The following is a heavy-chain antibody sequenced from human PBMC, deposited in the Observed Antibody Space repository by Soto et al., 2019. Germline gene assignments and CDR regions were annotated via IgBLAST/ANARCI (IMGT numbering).Heavy chain of an antibody. V-gene: IGHV3-23*01. CDR3: AKGGRVGASREFFDY. CDR2: ISGSGGST. CDR1: GLTFSSNA. Sequence: LRLSCEPSGLTFSSNAMSGVRQAPGKGLEWVSAISGSGGSTYYADSVKGRFTISRDNSKNTLYLQMNSLRAEDTAVYYCAKGGRVGASREFFDYWGHVTLFTVSS. J-gene: IGHJ4*01. D-gene: IGHD1-26*01.